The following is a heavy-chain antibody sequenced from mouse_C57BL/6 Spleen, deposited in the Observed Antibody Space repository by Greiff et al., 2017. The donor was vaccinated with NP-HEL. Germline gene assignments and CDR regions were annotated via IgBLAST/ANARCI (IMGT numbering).Heavy chain of an antibody. CDR2: ISDGGSYT. V-gene: IGHV5-4*01. D-gene: IGHD2-3*01. Sequence: EVMLVESGGGLVKPGGSLKLSCAASGFTFSSYAMSWVRQTPEKRLEWVATISDGGSYTYYPDNVKGRFTISRDNAKNNLYLQMSHLKSEDTAMYYCARDRGYDPYWYFDVWGTGTTVTVSS. J-gene: IGHJ1*03. CDR3: ARDRGYDPYWYFDV. CDR1: GFTFSSYA.